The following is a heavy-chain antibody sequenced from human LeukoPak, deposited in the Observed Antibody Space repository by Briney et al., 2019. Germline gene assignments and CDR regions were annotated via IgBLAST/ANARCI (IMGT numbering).Heavy chain of an antibody. D-gene: IGHD6-6*01. V-gene: IGHV1-69*05. CDR1: GGTFSSYA. CDR2: IIPIFGTA. CDR3: AREIAARRRWNWFDP. Sequence: GASVKVSCKASGGTFSSYAISWVRQAPGQGLEWMGGIIPIFGTANYAQKFQGRVTITTDESTSTAYMELSSLRSEDTAVYYCAREIAARRRWNWFDPWGQGTLVTVSS. J-gene: IGHJ5*02.